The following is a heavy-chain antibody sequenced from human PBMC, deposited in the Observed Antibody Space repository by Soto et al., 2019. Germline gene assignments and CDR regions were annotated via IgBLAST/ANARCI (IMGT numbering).Heavy chain of an antibody. CDR3: SRGGHVVVGAAALDY. D-gene: IGHD2-21*02. CDR1: GDTFSDYY. V-gene: IGHV1-46*01. CDR2: VNPSGGHT. Sequence: QVQLMQSGAEVKKPGASVKVSCKASGDTFSDYYIHWVRQAPGQGLEWMGTVNPSGGHTTYSQHFLGRVTMARGQSNSTLPMELASLTSEDTDGYLWSRGGHVVVGAAALDYWGQGTLVTVSS. J-gene: IGHJ4*02.